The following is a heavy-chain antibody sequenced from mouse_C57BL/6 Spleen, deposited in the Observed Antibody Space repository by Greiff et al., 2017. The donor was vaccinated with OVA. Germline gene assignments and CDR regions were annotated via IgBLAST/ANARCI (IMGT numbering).Heavy chain of an antibody. D-gene: IGHD4-1*01. J-gene: IGHJ2*01. CDR2: ISYDGSN. CDR1: GYSITSGYY. V-gene: IGHV3-6*01. CDR3: ARGWDGRFDY. Sequence: EVQVVESGPGLVKPSQSLSLTCSVTGYSITSGYYWNWIRQFPGNKLEWMGYISYDGSNNYNPSLKNRISITRDTSKNQFFLKLNSVTTEDTATYYCARGWDGRFDYWGQGTTLTVSS.